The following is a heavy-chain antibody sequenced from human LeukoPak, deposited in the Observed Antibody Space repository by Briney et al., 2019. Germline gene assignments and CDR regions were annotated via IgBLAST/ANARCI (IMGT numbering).Heavy chain of an antibody. D-gene: IGHD3-9*01. V-gene: IGHV4-59*01. CDR2: VYYDGSS. CDR3: ARGMGYDILTGYSQPYFDY. Sequence: SETLSLTCTVSGGSISSYYWSWIRQPAGKGLEWIGHVYYDGSSNYNPSLKSRVTTSVDTSRNQFSLKLNSMTAADTAVYYCARGMGYDILTGYSQPYFDYWGQGTLVTVSS. CDR1: GGSISSYY. J-gene: IGHJ4*02.